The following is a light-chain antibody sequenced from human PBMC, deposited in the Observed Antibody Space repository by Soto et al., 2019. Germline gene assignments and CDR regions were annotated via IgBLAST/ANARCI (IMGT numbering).Light chain of an antibody. J-gene: IGLJ2*01. CDR3: SSYTRSTPLNVL. V-gene: IGLV2-14*01. CDR2: EVS. CDR1: SXDVGGYKY. Sequence: QSALAQPASVSGSHGQSITISCTGTSXDVGGYKYVSWYQQHPGKVPKLMIYEVSNRPSGVSNRFSGSKSGNTASLSISGLQAEDEAEYYCSSYTRSTPLNVLFRGGTK.